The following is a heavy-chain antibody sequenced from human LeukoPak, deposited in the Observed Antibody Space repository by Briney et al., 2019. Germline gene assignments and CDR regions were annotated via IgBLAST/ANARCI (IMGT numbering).Heavy chain of an antibody. CDR1: GYSFTSYW. V-gene: IGHV5-51*01. J-gene: IGHJ4*02. CDR2: IYSGDSGT. Sequence: GESLKISCKGSGYSFTSYWIGWVRQMPGNGLEWMGIIYSGDSGTRYSPSFQRQVTISADKSISTAYLQWSSLKASDTAMYYCASGAASNLDYWGQGTLVTVSS. D-gene: IGHD2-15*01. CDR3: ASGAASNLDY.